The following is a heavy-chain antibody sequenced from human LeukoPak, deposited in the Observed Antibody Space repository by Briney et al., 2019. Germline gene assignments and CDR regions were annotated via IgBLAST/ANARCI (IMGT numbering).Heavy chain of an antibody. Sequence: GGSLRLSCAASGFTFSSYWMHWVRQAPGQGLVWVSRINTDASSTSYADSVKGRFTISRDNAKSTLYLQMNSLRAEDTAVYYCARVFCCSGGSCYSGPFDYWGQGTLVTVSS. CDR3: ARVFCCSGGSCYSGPFDY. J-gene: IGHJ4*02. V-gene: IGHV3-74*01. CDR2: INTDASST. CDR1: GFTFSSYW. D-gene: IGHD2-15*01.